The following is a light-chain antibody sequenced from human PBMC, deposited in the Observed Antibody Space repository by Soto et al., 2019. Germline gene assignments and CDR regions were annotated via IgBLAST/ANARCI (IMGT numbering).Light chain of an antibody. CDR1: QDISNY. Sequence: DIQMTQSPSSLSASVGDSVTITCQASQDISNYLHWYQHKPGKAPKLLIYRASNLEKGVSSRFGGSGSGTDFTFTISSLQPEDIATYYCQQYDNLLYTFGQGTKLEIK. V-gene: IGKV1-33*01. J-gene: IGKJ2*01. CDR2: RAS. CDR3: QQYDNLLYT.